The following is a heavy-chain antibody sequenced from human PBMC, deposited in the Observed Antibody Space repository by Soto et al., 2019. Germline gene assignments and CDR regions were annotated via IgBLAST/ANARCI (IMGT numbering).Heavy chain of an antibody. CDR3: ARRGYCSGTTCYKWFDP. CDR2: IYPGDSDT. V-gene: IGHV5-51*01. J-gene: IGHJ5*02. Sequence: GESLTISCKGSGYSFSTYSIGWVRQLPGKGLEWMGIIYPGDSDTRYSPSFQGQVTISADKSISTAYLQWSSLKASDTAMYYCARRGYCSGTTCYKWFDPWGQGTLVTVSS. D-gene: IGHD2-2*02. CDR1: GYSFSTYS.